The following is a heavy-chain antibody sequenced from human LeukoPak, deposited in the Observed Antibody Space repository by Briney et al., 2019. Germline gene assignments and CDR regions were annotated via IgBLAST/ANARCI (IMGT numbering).Heavy chain of an antibody. CDR1: GYSISSGYY. D-gene: IGHD6-6*01. J-gene: IGHJ6*03. Sequence: SETLSLTCTVSGYSISSGYYWGWIRQPPGKGLEWIGSISHSGSIYYKPSLKSRVTISLDTSKNLFPLKVSSVTAADTAVYYCARGGSSTYYYYYMDVWGKGTTVTVSS. CDR3: ARGGSSTYYYYYMDV. CDR2: ISHSGSI. V-gene: IGHV4-38-2*02.